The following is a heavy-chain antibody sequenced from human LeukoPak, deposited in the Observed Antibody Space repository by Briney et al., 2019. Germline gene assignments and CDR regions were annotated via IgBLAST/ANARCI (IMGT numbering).Heavy chain of an antibody. D-gene: IGHD2/OR15-2a*01. CDR3: ARGPGNPNYYYYGMDV. Sequence: PSETLSLTCTVSGGSISSYYWSWIRQPPGKGLEWIGYIYYSGSTNYNPSLKSRVTISVDTSKNQFSLKLSSVTAADTAVYYCARGPGNPNYYYYGMDVWGQGTTVTVSS. J-gene: IGHJ6*02. V-gene: IGHV4-59*08. CDR2: IYYSGST. CDR1: GGSISSYY.